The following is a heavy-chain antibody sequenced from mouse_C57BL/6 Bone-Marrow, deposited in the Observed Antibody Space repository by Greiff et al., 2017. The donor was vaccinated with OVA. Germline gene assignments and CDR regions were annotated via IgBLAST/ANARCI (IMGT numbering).Heavy chain of an antibody. CDR3: ARRGYYVSHWYFEV. CDR2: INPSNGGT. CDR1: GYTFTSYW. J-gene: IGHJ1*03. D-gene: IGHD2-3*01. Sequence: VQLQQSGTELVKPGASVKLSCKASGYTFTSYWMHWVKQRPGQGLEWIGNINPSNGGTNYNEKFKSKATLTVDKSSSKAYMQLSSLTSEDSAVYYCARRGYYVSHWYFEVWGTGTTVTVSS. V-gene: IGHV1-53*01.